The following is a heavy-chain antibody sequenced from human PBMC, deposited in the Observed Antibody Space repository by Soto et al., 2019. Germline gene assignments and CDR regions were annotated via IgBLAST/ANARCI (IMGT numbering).Heavy chain of an antibody. CDR3: TRDGAYYYDSSDAFDI. CDR2: IRSKAYGATT. Sequence: GGSLRLSCTASGFTFGDYAMSWVRQAPGKGLEWVGFIRSKAYGATTEYAASVKGRFTISRDDSKSIAYLQMNSLKTEDTAVYYCTRDGAYYYDSSDAFDIWGQGTMVTVSS. V-gene: IGHV3-49*04. J-gene: IGHJ3*02. CDR1: GFTFGDYA. D-gene: IGHD3-22*01.